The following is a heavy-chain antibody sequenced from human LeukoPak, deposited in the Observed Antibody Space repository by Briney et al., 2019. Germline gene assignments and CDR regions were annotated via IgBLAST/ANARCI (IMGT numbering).Heavy chain of an antibody. J-gene: IGHJ4*02. CDR3: ARVGAADTFGCFDY. Sequence: ASVKVSCKASGYTFSSHGISWVRQAPRQGLEWMGWISGYNGDTKYAQKVQGRVTMTIDTSTTTTYMELRSLGSNDTAVYYCARVGAADTFGCFDYWGQGTLVSVPS. V-gene: IGHV1-18*01. CDR2: ISGYNGDT. D-gene: IGHD1-26*01. CDR1: GYTFSSHG.